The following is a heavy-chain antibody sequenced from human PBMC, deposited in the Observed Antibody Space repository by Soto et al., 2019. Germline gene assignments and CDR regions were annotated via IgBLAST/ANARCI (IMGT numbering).Heavy chain of an antibody. D-gene: IGHD6-13*01. V-gene: IGHV3-49*03. CDR3: TRARYHGSSWYGDYYYGMDV. CDR1: GFTFGDYA. CDR2: IRSKAYGGTT. Sequence: PGGSLRLSCTASGFTFGDYAMSWFRQAPGKGLEWVGFIRSKAYGGTTEYAASVKGRFTISRDDSKSIAYLQMNSLKTEDTAVYYCTRARYHGSSWYGDYYYGMDVWGQGTTVTVSS. J-gene: IGHJ6*02.